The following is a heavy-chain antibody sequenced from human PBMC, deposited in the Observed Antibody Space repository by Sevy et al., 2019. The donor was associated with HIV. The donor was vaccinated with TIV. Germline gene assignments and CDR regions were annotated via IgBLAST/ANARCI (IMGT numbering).Heavy chain of an antibody. CDR3: ARGNSSGWAYYYNYMDV. D-gene: IGHD6-19*01. Sequence: ASVKVSCKASGYTFTSYGISWVRQAPGQGLEWMGWISAYNGNTNYAQKLQGRVTMTTDTSTSTAYMELRSLRSDDTAVYYCARGNSSGWAYYYNYMDVWGKGTTVTVSS. V-gene: IGHV1-18*04. CDR1: GYTFTSYG. CDR2: ISAYNGNT. J-gene: IGHJ6*03.